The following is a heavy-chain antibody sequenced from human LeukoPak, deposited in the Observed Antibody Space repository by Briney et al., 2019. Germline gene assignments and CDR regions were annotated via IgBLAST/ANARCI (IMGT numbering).Heavy chain of an antibody. V-gene: IGHV4-4*02. Sequence: PSETLSLTCGVSGGSITSTNWWSWIRQPPGQGLEWIGEVSLGGLTNYNPSLSSRVIMALDTSKNHLSLHLTSVTAADTAVYYCSRENGAFSPFGYWGQGYLVTVLS. J-gene: IGHJ4*02. D-gene: IGHD2-8*01. CDR3: SRENGAFSPFGY. CDR1: GGSITSTNW. CDR2: VSLGGLT.